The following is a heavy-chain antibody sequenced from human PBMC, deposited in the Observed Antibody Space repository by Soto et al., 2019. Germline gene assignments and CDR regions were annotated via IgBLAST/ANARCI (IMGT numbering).Heavy chain of an antibody. V-gene: IGHV1-69*08. Sequence: QVQLVQSGAEVKKPGSSVKVSCTASGVTFSSYTISWVRQAPGQGLEWMGRIIPILGIANYAQKFQGRVTITADKSTSTAYMELSSLRAEDTAVYCCARDPPNGSGSAYDFDYWGQGTLVTVSS. CDR3: ARDPPNGSGSAYDFDY. J-gene: IGHJ4*02. CDR1: GVTFSSYT. CDR2: IIPILGIA. D-gene: IGHD3-10*01.